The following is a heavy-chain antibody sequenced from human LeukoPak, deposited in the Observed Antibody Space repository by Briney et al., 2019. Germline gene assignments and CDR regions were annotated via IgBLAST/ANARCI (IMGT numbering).Heavy chain of an antibody. D-gene: IGHD1-26*01. V-gene: IGHV4-4*07. CDR2: IHTSGTT. Sequence: SETLSLTCTVSGGSFINYYWSWIRQPAGKGLEWIGHIHTSGTTNYNPSLKSRVTVSVDTSKNQFSLKLNSVTAADTAVYYCARETSGTYLEYWGQGTLVTASS. J-gene: IGHJ4*02. CDR1: GGSFINYY. CDR3: ARETSGTYLEY.